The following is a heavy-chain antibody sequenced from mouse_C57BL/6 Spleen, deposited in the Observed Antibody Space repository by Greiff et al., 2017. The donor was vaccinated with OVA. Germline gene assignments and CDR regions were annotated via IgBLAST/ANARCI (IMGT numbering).Heavy chain of an antibody. CDR1: GFTFSSYA. Sequence: EVKLMESGGGLVKPGGSLKLSCAASGFTFSSYAMSWVRQTPEKRLEWVATISDGGSYTYYPDNVKGRFTISRDNAKNNLYLQMSHLKSEDTAMYYCARKGLLSHFFAYWGQGTLVTVSA. J-gene: IGHJ3*01. CDR3: ARKGLLSHFFAY. CDR2: ISDGGSYT. V-gene: IGHV5-4*03. D-gene: IGHD2-10*01.